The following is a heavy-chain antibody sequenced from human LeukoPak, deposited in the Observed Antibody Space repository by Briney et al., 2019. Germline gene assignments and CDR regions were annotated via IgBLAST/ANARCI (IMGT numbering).Heavy chain of an antibody. J-gene: IGHJ4*02. V-gene: IGHV4-39*01. Sequence: SETLSLTCTVSGASVSGSAYYWGWIRQPPGKGLEWIGNIYYSGSTYYNESLESRVTISIDTSKNQFSLKLNSVIAADTAMYYCAKSGGYGLIDYWGQGTLVTVSS. CDR3: AKSGGYGLIDY. CDR1: GASVSGSAYY. CDR2: IYYSGST. D-gene: IGHD1-26*01.